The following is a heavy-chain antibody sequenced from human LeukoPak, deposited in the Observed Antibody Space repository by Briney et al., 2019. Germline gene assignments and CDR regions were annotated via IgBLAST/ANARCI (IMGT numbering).Heavy chain of an antibody. Sequence: SETLSLTCTVSGGSISSGGYYWSWIRQHPGKGLEWIGYIYYSGSTYYNPSLKSRVTISVGTSKNQFSLKLSSVTAADTAVYYCARDVSLSRKAAAGTRGGVDYWGQGTLVTVSS. CDR2: IYYSGST. V-gene: IGHV4-31*03. CDR1: GGSISSGGYY. D-gene: IGHD6-13*01. CDR3: ARDVSLSRKAAAGTRGGVDY. J-gene: IGHJ4*02.